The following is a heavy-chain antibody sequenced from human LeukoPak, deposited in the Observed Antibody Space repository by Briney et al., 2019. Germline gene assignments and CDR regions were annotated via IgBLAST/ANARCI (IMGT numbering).Heavy chain of an antibody. V-gene: IGHV3-53*01. Sequence: GGSLRLSCAASGFTVRDGYMSWVRQAPGKRLEWLAFIYVSGTTFYAASVKGRFTISRDNAKNSLYLQMNSLRAEDTAVYYCARDLELEDAFDIWGQGTMVTVSS. J-gene: IGHJ3*02. D-gene: IGHD3-10*01. CDR1: GFTVRDGY. CDR3: ARDLELEDAFDI. CDR2: IYVSGTT.